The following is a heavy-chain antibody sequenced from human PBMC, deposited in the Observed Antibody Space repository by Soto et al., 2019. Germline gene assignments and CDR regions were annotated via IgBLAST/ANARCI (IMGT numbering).Heavy chain of an antibody. Sequence: ASVKVSCKASGYTFTSYYMHWVRQAPGQGLEWMGIINPSGGSTSYAQKFQGRVTMTRDTSTSTVYMELSSLRSEDTAVYYCARDRLHPSGYDILTGYYNSPPFDYWGQGTLVTVSS. CDR1: GYTFTSYY. CDR3: ARDRLHPSGYDILTGYYNSPPFDY. J-gene: IGHJ4*02. D-gene: IGHD3-9*01. CDR2: INPSGGST. V-gene: IGHV1-46*03.